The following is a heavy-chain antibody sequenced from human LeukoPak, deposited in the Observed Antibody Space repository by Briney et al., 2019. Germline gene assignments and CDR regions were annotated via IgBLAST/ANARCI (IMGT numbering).Heavy chain of an antibody. Sequence: GGSLRLSCAASGFTFSSYSMNWVRQAPGKGLEWVSSISSSSSYICYADSVKGRFTISRYNAKNSLYLQMNSLRAEDTAVYYCARDLAVADGGDYWGQGTLVTVSS. D-gene: IGHD6-19*01. CDR3: ARDLAVADGGDY. V-gene: IGHV3-21*01. J-gene: IGHJ4*02. CDR1: GFTFSSYS. CDR2: ISSSSSYI.